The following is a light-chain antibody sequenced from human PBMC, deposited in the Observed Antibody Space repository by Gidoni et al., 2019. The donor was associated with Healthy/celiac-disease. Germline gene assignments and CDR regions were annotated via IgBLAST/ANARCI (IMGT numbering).Light chain of an antibody. V-gene: IGLV1-44*01. CDR1: SSNIGSNT. CDR3: AAWDDSLNVVV. CDR2: SNN. J-gene: IGLJ2*01. Sequence: HSVLTQPPSASGTPGPRVTISCSGSSSNIGSNTVNWYQQLPGTAPKRLIYSNNQRPSGVPDRFSGSKSGTSASLAISGLQSEDEADYYCAAWDDSLNVVVFGGGTKLTVL.